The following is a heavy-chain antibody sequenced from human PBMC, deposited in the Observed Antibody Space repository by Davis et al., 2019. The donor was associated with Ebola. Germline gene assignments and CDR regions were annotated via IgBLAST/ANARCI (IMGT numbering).Heavy chain of an antibody. D-gene: IGHD3-22*01. J-gene: IGHJ5*02. CDR3: ARAPTYYYDSSGYYGWFDP. V-gene: IGHV1-8*01. Sequence: AASVKVSCKASGYTFTSYDINWVRQATGQGLEWMGWMNPNSGNTGYAQKFQGRVTMTRNTSISTAYMELSSLRSEDTAVYYCARAPTYYYDSSGYYGWFDPWGQGTLVTVSS. CDR2: MNPNSGNT. CDR1: GYTFTSYD.